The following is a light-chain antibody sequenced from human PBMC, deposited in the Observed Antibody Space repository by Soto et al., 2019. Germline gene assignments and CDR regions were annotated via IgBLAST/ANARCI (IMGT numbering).Light chain of an antibody. Sequence: EIVLTQSPGTLSLSPGERATLSCRASQSIASTFLAWYQQKPGQAPRLLIYAASSRATGIPDRFSGSGSGTDFTLTIHSLEPEDFGVYYCQQYRRSPRTFGQGTKVEFK. J-gene: IGKJ1*01. CDR2: AAS. V-gene: IGKV3-20*01. CDR3: QQYRRSPRT. CDR1: QSIASTF.